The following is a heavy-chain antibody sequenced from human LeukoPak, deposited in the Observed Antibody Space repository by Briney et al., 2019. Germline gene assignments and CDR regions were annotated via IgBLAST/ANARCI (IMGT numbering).Heavy chain of an antibody. Sequence: PGGSLRLSCAASGFTFSSYGMHWVRQAPGKGLEWVAVISYDGSNKYYADSVKGRFTISRDNSKNTLYLQMNSLRAEDTAVYYCAKGEGETTGDYWGQGTLVTVSS. CDR3: AKGEGETTGDY. D-gene: IGHD1-1*01. J-gene: IGHJ4*02. V-gene: IGHV3-30*18. CDR1: GFTFSSYG. CDR2: ISYDGSNK.